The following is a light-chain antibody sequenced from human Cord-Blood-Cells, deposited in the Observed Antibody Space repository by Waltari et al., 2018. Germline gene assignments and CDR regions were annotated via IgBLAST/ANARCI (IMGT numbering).Light chain of an antibody. V-gene: IGKV1-39*01. CDR2: AAS. J-gene: IGKJ1*01. Sequence: DIQMTQSPSSLSASVGDRVTITCRASQSISSYLNWYQQKPGKAPKLLIYAASSLQSGVPSRCSGSGSGTDFTLTISSLQPEDFATYYCQQSYSTPRTFGQGT. CDR3: QQSYSTPRT. CDR1: QSISSY.